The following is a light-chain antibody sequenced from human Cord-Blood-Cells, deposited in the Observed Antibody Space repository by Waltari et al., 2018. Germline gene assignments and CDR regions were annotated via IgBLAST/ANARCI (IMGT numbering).Light chain of an antibody. J-gene: IGLJ1*01. CDR3: CSYAGSYTYV. CDR1: SSDVGGYNY. CDR2: DVS. Sequence: QSALTQPRSVSGSPGQSVTISCTGTSSDVGGYNYVSWYQQHPGKAPNLMIYDVSKRPSGVPDRFSGSKSGNTASLTISGLQAEDEADYYFCSYAGSYTYVFGTGTKVTVL. V-gene: IGLV2-11*01.